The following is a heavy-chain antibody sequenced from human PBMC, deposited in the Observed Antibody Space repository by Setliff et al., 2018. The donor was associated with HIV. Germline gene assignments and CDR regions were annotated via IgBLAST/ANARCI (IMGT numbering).Heavy chain of an antibody. CDR3: ARGRATYHASDI. Sequence: SVKVSCKASGDTVSIAYGISWVRQAPGQGLEWMGGIIPIFGTTNYAQKFQGRVSITADESTSTTYMELSSLRSDDTAVYYCARGRATYHASDIRGQGTMVTVSS. CDR1: GDTVSIAYG. J-gene: IGHJ3*02. CDR2: IIPIFGTT. V-gene: IGHV1-69*13.